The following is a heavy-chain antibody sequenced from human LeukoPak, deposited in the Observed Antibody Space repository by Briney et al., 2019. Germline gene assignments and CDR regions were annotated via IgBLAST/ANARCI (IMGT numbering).Heavy chain of an antibody. CDR2: ITTSSTTK. V-gene: IGHV3-48*01. D-gene: IGHD1-26*01. CDR3: AADESVGATSYGMDV. Sequence: PGGSLRLSCAASGFAFNTYSMNWVRQAPGKGLQWVSSITTSSTTKYYADSVKGRFTISRDNAKNSLYLQMDSLRSEDTAVYYCAADESVGATSYGMDVWGQGTTVTVSS. CDR1: GFAFNTYS. J-gene: IGHJ6*02.